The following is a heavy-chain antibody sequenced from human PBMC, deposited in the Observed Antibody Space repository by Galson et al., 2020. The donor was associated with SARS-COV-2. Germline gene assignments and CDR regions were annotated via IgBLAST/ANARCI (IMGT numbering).Heavy chain of an antibody. CDR3: ARDLRFGELMPYDY. V-gene: IGHV3-33*01. CDR2: IWYDGSNK. J-gene: IGHJ4*02. CDR1: GFTFSSYG. D-gene: IGHD3-10*01. Sequence: QLGESLKISCAASGFTFSSYGMHWVRQAPGKGLEWVAVIWYDGSNKYYADSVKGRFTISRDNSKNTLYLQMNSLRAEDTAVYYCARDLRFGELMPYDYWGQGTLVTVSS.